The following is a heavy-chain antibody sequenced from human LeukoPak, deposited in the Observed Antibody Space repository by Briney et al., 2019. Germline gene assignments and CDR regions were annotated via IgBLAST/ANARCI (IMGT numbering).Heavy chain of an antibody. D-gene: IGHD5-18*01. J-gene: IGHJ5*02. CDR2: ISHSGST. CDR1: GGSFSGYY. Sequence: PSEALSLTCAVYGGSFSGYYWSWIRQPPGKGLEWIGEISHSGSTNYNPSLKSRVTISVDTSKNQFSLKLSSVTAADTAVYYCARGEGGYSYGYNWFDPWGQGTLVTVSS. V-gene: IGHV4-34*01. CDR3: ARGEGGYSYGYNWFDP.